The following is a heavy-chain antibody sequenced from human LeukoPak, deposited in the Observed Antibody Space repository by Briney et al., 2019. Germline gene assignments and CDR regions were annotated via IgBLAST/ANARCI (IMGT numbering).Heavy chain of an antibody. J-gene: IGHJ6*03. CDR2: INPNSGGT. CDR3: ARDSGSSGWYSPEARYYTMDV. D-gene: IGHD6-19*01. CDR1: GYTFTGYY. Sequence: ASVKVSCKASGYTFTGYYMHWVRQAPGQGLEWMGWINPNSGGTNYAQKFQGRVTMTRDTSISTAYMELSRLRSDDTAVYYCARDSGSSGWYSPEARYYTMDVWGKGTTVIISS. V-gene: IGHV1-2*02.